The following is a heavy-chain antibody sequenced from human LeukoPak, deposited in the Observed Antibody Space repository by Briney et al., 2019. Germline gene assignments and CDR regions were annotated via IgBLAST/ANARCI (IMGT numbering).Heavy chain of an antibody. J-gene: IGHJ3*02. D-gene: IGHD3-22*01. CDR3: AKDRLKYYYDSSGTHAFDI. CDR2: IRYDGSNK. Sequence: TGGSLRLSCAASGFTFSSYGMHWVRQAPGKGLEWVAFIRYDGSNKYYADSVKGRFTISRDNSKNTLYLQMNSLRAEDTAVYYCAKDRLKYYYDSSGTHAFDIWGQGTMVTVSS. V-gene: IGHV3-30*02. CDR1: GFTFSSYG.